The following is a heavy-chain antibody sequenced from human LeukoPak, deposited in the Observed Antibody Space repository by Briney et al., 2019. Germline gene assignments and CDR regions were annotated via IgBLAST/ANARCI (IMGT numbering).Heavy chain of an antibody. V-gene: IGHV3-23*01. J-gene: IGHJ5*02. D-gene: IGHD2/OR15-2a*01. CDR1: GFTFSTYA. CDR3: ARAYYT. Sequence: PGGSLRLSCAASGFTFSTYAKSWVRQAPGKGLEWVSVISDSGDSTYYADSVKGRFTISRDNAKNSLYLQMNSLRAEDTAVYYCARAYYTWGQGTLVTVSS. CDR2: ISDSGDST.